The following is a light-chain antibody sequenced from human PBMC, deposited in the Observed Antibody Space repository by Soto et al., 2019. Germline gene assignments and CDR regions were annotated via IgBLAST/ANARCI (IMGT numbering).Light chain of an antibody. V-gene: IGLV2-14*03. J-gene: IGLJ1*01. CDR3: TSYTSGRTAYV. Sequence: QSALDQPASVSGAPGQSITISCSGTSSDVGDYKFVSWYQQHPGKAPKLIIYDVTNRPSGVSNRFSGSKSGNTASLTISGLQAEDEADYYCTSYTSGRTAYVVGPGTKVTVL. CDR2: DVT. CDR1: SSDVGDYKF.